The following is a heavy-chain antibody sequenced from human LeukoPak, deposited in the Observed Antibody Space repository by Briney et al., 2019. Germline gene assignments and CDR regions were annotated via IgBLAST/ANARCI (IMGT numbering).Heavy chain of an antibody. CDR3: ARDPLRSSFDS. CDR2: LHVSGNT. Sequence: PSETLSLTCAVSGGSLENNHWAWIRPPAGKGLEWIGRLHVSGNTNFNPSLKSRVTISVDTSKNQFSLKMTSMTAADTAVYFCARDPLRSSFDSWGQGILVTVAP. V-gene: IGHV4-4*07. J-gene: IGHJ4*02. CDR1: GGSLENNH. D-gene: IGHD1-26*01.